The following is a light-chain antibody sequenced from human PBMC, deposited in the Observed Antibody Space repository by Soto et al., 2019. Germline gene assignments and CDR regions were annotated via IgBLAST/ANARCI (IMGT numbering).Light chain of an antibody. CDR1: SSDVGGYNY. CDR2: EVS. V-gene: IGLV2-14*01. CDR3: SSYTSSSTKV. Sequence: QSALTQPASVSGSPGQSITISCTGTSSDVGGYNYVSWSQQHPGKAPKLMISEVSNRPSGVSNRFSGSKSGNTASLTLSGLQAEEEADDYCSSYTSSSTKVFGTGTQLAVL. J-gene: IGLJ1*01.